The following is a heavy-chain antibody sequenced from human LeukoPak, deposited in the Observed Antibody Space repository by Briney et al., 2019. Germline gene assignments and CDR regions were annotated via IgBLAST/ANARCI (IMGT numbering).Heavy chain of an antibody. CDR2: INRNGNST. D-gene: IGHD2-8*01. J-gene: IGHJ4*02. CDR1: GFTFDDYG. CDR3: ARGFRNGPFDC. Sequence: GGSLRLSCEASGFTFDDYGMSWVRQLPGKGLEWVSGINRNGNSTDYAGSVKGRFTISRDNAKNSHFLQMNSLRVEDTALYYCARGFRNGPFDCWGQGTLVTVSS. V-gene: IGHV3-20*04.